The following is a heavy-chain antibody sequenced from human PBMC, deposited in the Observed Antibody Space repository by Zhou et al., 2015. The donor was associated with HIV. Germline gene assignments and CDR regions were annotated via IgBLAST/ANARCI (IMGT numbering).Heavy chain of an antibody. V-gene: IGHV1-69*02. J-gene: IGHJ4*02. Sequence: QVQLVQSGAEVKKPGSSVKVSCKASGGTFSSYTISWVRQAPGQGLEWMGRIIPILGIANYAQKFQGRVTITADKSTSTAYMELSSLRSEDTAVYYCARVVGSSGSYYFDYWGQGTLVTVSS. CDR3: ARVVGSSGSYYFDY. D-gene: IGHD3-22*01. CDR1: GGTFSSYT. CDR2: IIPILGIA.